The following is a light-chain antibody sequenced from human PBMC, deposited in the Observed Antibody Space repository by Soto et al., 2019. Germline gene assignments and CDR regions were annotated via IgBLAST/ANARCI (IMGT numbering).Light chain of an antibody. CDR2: DAS. Sequence: DIQMTQSPSSLSASEGDRVTITCQSSHDVSRNLNWFQQKPGEAPQLLIYDASNLERGVPSRFSGSGSGTDFTLTISSLQPEDVATYYCQHYNSMLSFGGGTEVEIK. V-gene: IGKV1-33*01. CDR1: HDVSRN. CDR3: QHYNSMLS. J-gene: IGKJ4*01.